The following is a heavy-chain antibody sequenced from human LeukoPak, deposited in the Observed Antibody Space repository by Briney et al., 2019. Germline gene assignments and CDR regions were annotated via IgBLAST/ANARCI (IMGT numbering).Heavy chain of an antibody. V-gene: IGHV4-39*07. CDR2: IYYSGST. D-gene: IGHD4-23*01. Sequence: SETLSLTCTVSGGSISSSSYYWGWIRQPPGKGLEWIGSIYYSGSTYYNPSLKSRVTISVDTSKNQFSLKLSSVTAADTAVYYCARVNPYGGNSDYFDHWGQGALVTVSS. CDR1: GGSISSSSYY. CDR3: ARVNPYGGNSDYFDH. J-gene: IGHJ4*02.